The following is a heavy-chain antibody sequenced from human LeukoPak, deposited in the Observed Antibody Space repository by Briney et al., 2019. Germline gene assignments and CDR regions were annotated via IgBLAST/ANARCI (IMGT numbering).Heavy chain of an antibody. J-gene: IGHJ6*02. D-gene: IGHD2-15*01. Sequence: GGSLRLSCAASGFTFSSFAMTWVRQAPGKGLDWVSSISDNGGSTYYADSVKGRFTISRDNSKNTLYLQMNSLRAEDTAVYYCAKGAGYCSGGSCYSAVLHYGMDVWGQGTTVTVSS. CDR2: ISDNGGST. CDR3: AKGAGYCSGGSCYSAVLHYGMDV. V-gene: IGHV3-23*01. CDR1: GFTFSSFA.